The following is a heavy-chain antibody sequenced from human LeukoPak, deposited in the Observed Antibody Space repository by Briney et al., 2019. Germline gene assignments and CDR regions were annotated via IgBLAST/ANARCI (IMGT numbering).Heavy chain of an antibody. CDR3: AGSRSGYSPSFDP. D-gene: IGHD5-18*01. Sequence: SGTLSLTCTVSGGPISSYYWSWIRQPAGKGLEWIGRIYTSGSTNYNPSLKSRVTMSVDTSKNQFSLKLSSVTAADTAVYYCAGSRSGYSPSFDPWGQGTLVTVSS. V-gene: IGHV4-4*07. CDR1: GGPISSYY. CDR2: IYTSGST. J-gene: IGHJ5*02.